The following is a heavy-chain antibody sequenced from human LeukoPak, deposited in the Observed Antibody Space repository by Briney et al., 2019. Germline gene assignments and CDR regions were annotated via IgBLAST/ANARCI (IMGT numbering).Heavy chain of an antibody. CDR2: MNPNSGNT. J-gene: IGHJ6*02. D-gene: IGHD6-13*01. CDR3: ARKGYDTQAYYYYYGMDV. CDR1: GYAFISYD. Sequence: ASVKVSCKASGYAFISYDVNWVRQAPGQGLEWMGWMNPNSGNTGYAQKFQGRVTMTRNTSTSTAYMELSSLRSEDTAVYYCARKGYDTQAYYYYYGMDVWGQGTTVTVSS. V-gene: IGHV1-8*01.